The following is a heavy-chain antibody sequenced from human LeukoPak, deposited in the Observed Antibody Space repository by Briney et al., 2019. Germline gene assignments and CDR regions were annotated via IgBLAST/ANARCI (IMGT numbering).Heavy chain of an antibody. Sequence: PGGSLRLSCAASGFTFSTYAMIWVRQAPGKGLEWVSGISGSGSSTYSADSVKGRFLISRDNSKNTLYLQMNGLRAEDTAVYYCAKARDFDFWSGYSNWFDPWGQGTLVTVSS. D-gene: IGHD3-3*01. J-gene: IGHJ5*02. CDR2: ISGSGSST. CDR1: GFTFSTYA. CDR3: AKARDFDFWSGYSNWFDP. V-gene: IGHV3-23*01.